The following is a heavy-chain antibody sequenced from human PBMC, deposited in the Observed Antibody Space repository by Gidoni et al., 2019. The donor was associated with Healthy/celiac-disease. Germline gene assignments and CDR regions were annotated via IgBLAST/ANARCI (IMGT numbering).Heavy chain of an antibody. CDR1: GYTFTSYY. Sequence: QVQLVQSGAEGKKPGASVKVYCKASGYTFTSYYMHWVRQAPGQGLEWMGIINPSGGSTSYAQKFQGRFTMTRDTSTSTVYMELSSLRSEDTAVYYCARSAMATIDSWGQGTLVTVSS. V-gene: IGHV1-46*01. J-gene: IGHJ5*01. CDR2: INPSGGST. D-gene: IGHD5-12*01. CDR3: ARSAMATIDS.